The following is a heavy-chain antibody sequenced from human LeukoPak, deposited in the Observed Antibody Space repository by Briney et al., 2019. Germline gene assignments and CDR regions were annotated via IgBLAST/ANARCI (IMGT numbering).Heavy chain of an antibody. V-gene: IGHV3-30*04. CDR3: ARAGTTYYDILTGYYELGRLAYYYYMDV. D-gene: IGHD3-9*01. CDR1: GFTFSSYA. J-gene: IGHJ6*03. Sequence: PGRSLRLSCAASGFTFSSYAMHWVRQAPGKGLEWVAVISYDGSNKYYADSVKGRFTISRDNSKNTLYLQMNSLRAEDTAVYYCARAGTTYYDILTGYYELGRLAYYYYMDVWGKGTTVTVSS. CDR2: ISYDGSNK.